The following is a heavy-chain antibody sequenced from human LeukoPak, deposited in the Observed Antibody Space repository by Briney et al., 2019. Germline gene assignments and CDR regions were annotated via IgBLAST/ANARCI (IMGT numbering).Heavy chain of an antibody. Sequence: GGSLRLSCAASGFTFSSYAMHWVRQAPGKGLEWVAVISYDGSNKYYADSVKGRFTISRDDSKNTLYLQMNSLRAEDTAVYYCAKDPGRVIDYWGQGTLVTVSS. CDR1: GFTFSSYA. CDR2: ISYDGSNK. V-gene: IGHV3-30-3*01. J-gene: IGHJ4*02. D-gene: IGHD4-23*01. CDR3: AKDPGRVIDY.